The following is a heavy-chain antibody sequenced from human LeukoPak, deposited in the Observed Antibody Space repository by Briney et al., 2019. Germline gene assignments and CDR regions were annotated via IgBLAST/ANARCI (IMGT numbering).Heavy chain of an antibody. CDR2: ISGSGGST. J-gene: IGHJ4*02. CDR1: GFTFSSYW. V-gene: IGHV3-23*01. D-gene: IGHD5-24*01. CDR3: AKVGGVEMATIDYFDY. Sequence: GGSLRLSCAASGFTFSSYWMSWVRQAPGKGLERVSAISGSGGSTYYADSVKGRFTISRDNSKNTLYLQMNSLRAEDTAVYYCAKVGGVEMATIDYFDYWGQGTLVAVSS.